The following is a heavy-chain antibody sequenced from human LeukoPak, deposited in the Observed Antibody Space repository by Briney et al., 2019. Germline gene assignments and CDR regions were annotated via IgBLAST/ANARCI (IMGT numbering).Heavy chain of an antibody. D-gene: IGHD2/OR15-2a*01. CDR3: ARVLGRGYDPDY. V-gene: IGHV3-64*01. J-gene: IGHJ4*02. CDR2: ISSNGGST. CDR1: GFTFSSYA. Sequence: GGSLRLSCAVSGFTFSSYAMYWVRQAPGKGLEYVSAISSNGGSTYYANSVKGRFTISRDNSKNTLYLQMGSLRAEDMAVYYCARVLGRGYDPDYWGQGTLVTVSS.